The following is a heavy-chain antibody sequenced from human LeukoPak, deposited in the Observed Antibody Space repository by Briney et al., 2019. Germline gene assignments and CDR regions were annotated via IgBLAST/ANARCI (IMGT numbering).Heavy chain of an antibody. D-gene: IGHD4-23*01. J-gene: IGHJ3*02. V-gene: IGHV1-18*01. CDR3: ARDTTVVTPDGLDI. CDR1: GSTFTTYG. Sequence: ASVKVSCKASGSTFTTYGISWVRQAPGQGLEGMGWISACNGNTNYAQKLLDRVTMTTDTSTNTTYMDLRSLRSADTAVYYCARDTTVVTPDGLDIWGQGTMVTVSS. CDR2: ISACNGNT.